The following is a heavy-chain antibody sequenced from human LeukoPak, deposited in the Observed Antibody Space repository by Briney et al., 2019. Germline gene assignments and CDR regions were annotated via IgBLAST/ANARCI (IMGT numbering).Heavy chain of an antibody. J-gene: IGHJ4*02. V-gene: IGHV4-59*01. CDR2: IYHIGTT. Sequence: SSETLSLTCTVSGGSISSYSWSWIRQPPGKGLEDIGYIYHIGTTNYNPSLKSRVTISLDTSKNQFSLNLSSVTAADTAMYYCARGCNCYDSSGYHCYWGQGTLVTVSS. D-gene: IGHD3-22*01. CDR3: ARGCNCYDSSGYHCY. CDR1: GGSISSYS.